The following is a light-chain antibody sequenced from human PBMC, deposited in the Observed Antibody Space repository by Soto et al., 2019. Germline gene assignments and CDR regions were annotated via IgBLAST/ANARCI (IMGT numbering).Light chain of an antibody. Sequence: DIVMTQSPDSLAVSLGERAPINCKSSQSVLYSSNNKNYLAWYQQKPVQPPKLPIYLASTRESGVPDRFSGSGSGTDLTHTISSLQAEAVAVSYCQQYESTPYTFGQGPKLEIK. V-gene: IGKV4-1*01. CDR3: QQYESTPYT. J-gene: IGKJ2*01. CDR1: QSVLYSSNNKNY. CDR2: LAS.